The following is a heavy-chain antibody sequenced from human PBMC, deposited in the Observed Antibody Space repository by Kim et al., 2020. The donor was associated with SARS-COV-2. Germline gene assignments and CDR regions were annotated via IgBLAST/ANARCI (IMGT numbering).Heavy chain of an antibody. Sequence: ASVKVSCKASGYTFTSYYMHWVRQAPGQGLEWMGIINPSGGSTSYAQKFQGRVTMTRDTSTSTVYMELSSLRSEDTAVYYCARKYREPTTGTTGGMDVWGQGTTVTVSS. CDR1: GYTFTSYY. V-gene: IGHV1-46*01. CDR2: INPSGGST. CDR3: ARKYREPTTGTTGGMDV. D-gene: IGHD1-7*01. J-gene: IGHJ6*02.